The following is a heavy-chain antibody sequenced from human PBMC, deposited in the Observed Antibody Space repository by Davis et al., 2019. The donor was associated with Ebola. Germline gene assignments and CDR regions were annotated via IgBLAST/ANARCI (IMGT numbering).Heavy chain of an antibody. V-gene: IGHV1-3*01. CDR3: AVEGYCTNGVCLRGGAFDY. D-gene: IGHD2-8*01. CDR2: VHGGNGNT. Sequence: AASVKVSCKASGFTLTNYAIHWVRQAPGQRLEWMGWVHGGNGNTKYSQKFQGRVTITRDTSASTAYMELSSLRSEDTAVYYCAVEGYCTNGVCLRGGAFDYWGQGTLVTVSS. CDR1: GFTLTNYA. J-gene: IGHJ4*02.